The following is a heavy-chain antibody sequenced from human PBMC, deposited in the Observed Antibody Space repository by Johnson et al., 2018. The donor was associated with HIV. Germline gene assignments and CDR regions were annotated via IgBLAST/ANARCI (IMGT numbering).Heavy chain of an antibody. CDR1: GFTFSSYA. Sequence: QMLLVESGGGVVQPGRSLRLSCAASGFTFSSYAMPWVRQAPGKGLEWVSGINWNGGSTYYAASVKGRFTISRDNSKNTLYLQMNSLRAEDTAVYYCARAGSSSDDAFDLWGQGTTVTVSS. J-gene: IGHJ3*01. CDR2: INWNGGST. V-gene: IGHV3-NL1*01. D-gene: IGHD6-6*01. CDR3: ARAGSSSDDAFDL.